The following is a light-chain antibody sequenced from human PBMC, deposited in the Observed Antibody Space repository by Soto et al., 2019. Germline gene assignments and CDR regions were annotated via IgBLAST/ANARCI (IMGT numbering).Light chain of an antibody. CDR3: QRRSNWPLT. Sequence: EIVLTQSPATLSLSPGERATLSCRASQSVNTYLAWYQQKPGQAPRLLIYDASNRATGIPARFSGSGSGTDFTLTISSLEPEDFAIYYCQRRSNWPLTFGGGTKVEIK. CDR2: DAS. CDR1: QSVNTY. V-gene: IGKV3-11*01. J-gene: IGKJ4*01.